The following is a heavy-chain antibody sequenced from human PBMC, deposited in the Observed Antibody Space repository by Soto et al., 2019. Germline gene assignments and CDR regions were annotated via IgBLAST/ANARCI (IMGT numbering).Heavy chain of an antibody. CDR2: IWYDGSK. Sequence: GGSLRLSCASSGFTFSSYGMHWVRQAPGKGLEWVAVIWYDGSKYYADSVKGRFTISRDNSKNTLYLQMNSLRAEDMAVYYCARDLYYYDSSGSFDYWGQGTLVTVSS. CDR1: GFTFSSYG. J-gene: IGHJ4*02. V-gene: IGHV3-33*01. D-gene: IGHD3-22*01. CDR3: ARDLYYYDSSGSFDY.